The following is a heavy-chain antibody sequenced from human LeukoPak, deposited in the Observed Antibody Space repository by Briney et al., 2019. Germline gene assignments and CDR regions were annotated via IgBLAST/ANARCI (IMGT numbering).Heavy chain of an antibody. D-gene: IGHD2-15*01. CDR3: AKRGVVIRVILVGFHKAAYYFDS. Sequence: GGSLRLSCAASGFTFNYYALSWVRQAPGKGLEWVSTVSGSGGTTYYADSVKGRFTISRDNPSNTLYLQMNSLRAEDTAVYFCAKRGVVIRVILVGFHKAAYYFDSWGQGALVTVSS. CDR2: VSGSGGTT. CDR1: GFTFNYYA. V-gene: IGHV3-23*01. J-gene: IGHJ4*02.